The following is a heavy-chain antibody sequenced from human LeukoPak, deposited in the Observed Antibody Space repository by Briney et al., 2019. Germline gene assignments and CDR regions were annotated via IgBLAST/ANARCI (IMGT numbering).Heavy chain of an antibody. J-gene: IGHJ4*02. CDR3: ARSGRGTYYYFDL. D-gene: IGHD1-26*01. CDR1: GYTFTSHG. Sequence: GASVKVSCTASGYTFTSHGISWVRQAPGQGLEWMGWISTYNGNTNYAQKLQGRVTMTTDTSTSTAYMELRSLRSDDTAVYYCARSGRGTYYYFDLWGQGTLVTVSS. CDR2: ISTYNGNT. V-gene: IGHV1-18*01.